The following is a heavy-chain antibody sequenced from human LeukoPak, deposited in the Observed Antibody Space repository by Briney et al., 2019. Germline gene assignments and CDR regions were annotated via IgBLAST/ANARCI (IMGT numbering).Heavy chain of an antibody. CDR2: IYHSGST. Sequence: NPSETLSLTRTVSGYSISSGFYWGWIRQPPGKGLECIGRIYHSGSTYYNPSLKSRVTISVDTSKNQFSLNLSSVTAAVTAMYYCARAVGTSRNFFDYWGQGTLVTVSS. V-gene: IGHV4-38-2*02. J-gene: IGHJ4*02. D-gene: IGHD4-23*01. CDR1: GYSISSGFY. CDR3: ARAVGTSRNFFDY.